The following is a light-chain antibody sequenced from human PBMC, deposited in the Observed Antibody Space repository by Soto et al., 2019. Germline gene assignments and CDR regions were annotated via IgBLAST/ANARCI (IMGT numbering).Light chain of an antibody. CDR3: CSYTGSSTPVV. CDR1: SSDVGGYNY. J-gene: IGLJ2*01. CDR2: DVS. Sequence: QSALTQPASMSGSPGQSITISCTGTSSDVGGYNYVSWYQQHPGKAPKLMIYDVSNRPSGVSNRFSGSKSGNTASLTISGLQAEDEADYYCCSYTGSSTPVVFGGGTKLTVL. V-gene: IGLV2-14*03.